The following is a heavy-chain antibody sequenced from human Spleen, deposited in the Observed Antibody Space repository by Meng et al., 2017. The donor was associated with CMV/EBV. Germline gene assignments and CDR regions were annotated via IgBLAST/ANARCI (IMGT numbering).Heavy chain of an antibody. Sequence: GESLKISCAASGFTFSSYWMHWVRQAPGKGPVWLSRITSDGSSTNYADFVKGRITISRDNAKNTLYLLMNSLRAEDTAVYYCSREISPSLFDYWGQGALVTVSS. CDR1: GFTFSSYW. D-gene: IGHD2/OR15-2a*01. CDR3: SREISPSLFDY. V-gene: IGHV3-74*01. J-gene: IGHJ4*02. CDR2: ITSDGSST.